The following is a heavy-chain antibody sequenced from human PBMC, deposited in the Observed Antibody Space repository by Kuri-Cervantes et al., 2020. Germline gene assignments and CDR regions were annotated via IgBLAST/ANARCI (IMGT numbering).Heavy chain of an antibody. D-gene: IGHD3-22*01. J-gene: IGHJ2*01. V-gene: IGHV3-48*01. CDR2: ISNSGSAI. Sequence: GESLKISCAASGFTFSNYVMNWVRQAPGKGLEWVSYISNSGSAIYYADSVKGRFTISRENAKNSLYLQMNSLRAGDTAVYYCARGEYYYDSSGPKGYFDLWGRGTLVTVSS. CDR3: ARGEYYYDSSGPKGYFDL. CDR1: GFTFSNYV.